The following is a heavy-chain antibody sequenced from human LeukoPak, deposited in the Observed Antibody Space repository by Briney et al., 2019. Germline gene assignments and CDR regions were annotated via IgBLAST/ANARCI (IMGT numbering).Heavy chain of an antibody. Sequence: PGGSLRLSCAASGFTFSTYSMHWVRQAPDKGLESVAVISQDGSNKYYAGSVKGRFTISRDNSENTLYLQMNSLRAEDTAVYYCAREGYSYGSYYFDYWGQGTLVTVSS. V-gene: IGHV3-30-3*01. CDR1: GFTFSTYS. CDR2: ISQDGSNK. D-gene: IGHD5-18*01. J-gene: IGHJ4*02. CDR3: AREGYSYGSYYFDY.